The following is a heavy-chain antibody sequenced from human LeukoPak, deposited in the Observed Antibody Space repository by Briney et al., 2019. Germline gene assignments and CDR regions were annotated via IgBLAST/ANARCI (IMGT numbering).Heavy chain of an antibody. CDR3: ATEASARGVYPAFPDY. CDR1: GFTFSDSA. D-gene: IGHD5/OR15-5a*01. CDR2: ISGGGTT. J-gene: IGHJ4*02. V-gene: IGHV3-69-1*01. Sequence: GGPLRLSCAASGFTFSDSAMNWVRQAPGKGLEWVSSISGGGTTYYADSVKGRFTISRDNAKNSLYLQMNSLRAEDTAVYFCATEASARGVYPAFPDYWGQGTLVTVSS.